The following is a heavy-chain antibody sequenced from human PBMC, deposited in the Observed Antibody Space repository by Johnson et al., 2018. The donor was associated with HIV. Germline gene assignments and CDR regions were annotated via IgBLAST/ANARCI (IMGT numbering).Heavy chain of an antibody. V-gene: IGHV3-30*02. J-gene: IGHJ3*02. CDR1: GFIFSSYG. CDR2: IRYDGSNK. D-gene: IGHD1-26*01. Sequence: QVQLVESGGGVVQPGRSLRLSCAASGFIFSSYGMHWVRQAPGKGLEWVAFIRYDGSNKYYADSVKGRFTISRDNSKNTLYLQMNSLRVEDTAVYYCAKGPWDLPHAFDIWGQGTMVTVS. CDR3: AKGPWDLPHAFDI.